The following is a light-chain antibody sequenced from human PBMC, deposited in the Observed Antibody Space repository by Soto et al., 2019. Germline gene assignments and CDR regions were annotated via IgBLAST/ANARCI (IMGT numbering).Light chain of an antibody. CDR3: QKFNTAPLT. CDR1: QGISGY. CDR2: SAS. Sequence: DIQMTQSPSSLSASVGDRVTITCRASQGISGYLAWYQQKPGKVPKLLIYSASTLQSGVPSRFSGSGSGTDFTLTISSLQPEDVATYYCQKFNTAPLTVGQGTRLEIK. V-gene: IGKV1-27*01. J-gene: IGKJ5*01.